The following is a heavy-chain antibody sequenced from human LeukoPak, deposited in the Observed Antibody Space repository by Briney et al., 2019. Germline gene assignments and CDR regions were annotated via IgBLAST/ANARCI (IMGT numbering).Heavy chain of an antibody. J-gene: IGHJ6*02. Sequence: GSLRLSCAASGFTFSSYWMSWVRQAPGKGLEWVANIKQDGSEKYYVDFVKGRFTTSRDNAKNSLYLQMNSLRAEDTAVYYCARDASQGYYDFWSGYYPRAPNYYYYGMDVWGQGTTVTVSS. CDR3: ARDASQGYYDFWSGYYPRAPNYYYYGMDV. D-gene: IGHD3-3*01. CDR1: GFTFSSYW. CDR2: IKQDGSEK. V-gene: IGHV3-7*01.